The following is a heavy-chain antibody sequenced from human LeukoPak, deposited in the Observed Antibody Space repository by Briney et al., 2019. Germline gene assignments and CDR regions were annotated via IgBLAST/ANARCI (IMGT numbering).Heavy chain of an antibody. CDR1: GGSFSGYY. Sequence: SETLSLTCAVYGGSFSGYYWSWIRQPPGKGLEWIGEINHSGSTNYNPSLKSRVTIPVDTSKNQFSLKLSSVTAADTAVYYCARGQLTMIVVVNTLEKNFYFDYWGQGTLVTVSS. CDR2: INHSGST. D-gene: IGHD3-22*01. CDR3: ARGQLTMIVVVNTLEKNFYFDY. V-gene: IGHV4-34*01. J-gene: IGHJ4*02.